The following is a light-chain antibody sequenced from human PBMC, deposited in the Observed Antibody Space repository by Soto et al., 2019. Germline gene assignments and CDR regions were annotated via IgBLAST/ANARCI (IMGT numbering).Light chain of an antibody. J-gene: IGLJ2*01. CDR2: DVS. CDR1: SSDVGGYNY. CDR3: SSYATSTTVL. Sequence: QSALTQPASVSGSPGQSITISCTGTSSDVGGYNYVSWCQQHPGRAPQLMIYDVSNRPSGVSNRFSGSRSGTTASLTISGLQAEDEADYYCSSYATSTTVLFGGGTKLTVL. V-gene: IGLV2-14*03.